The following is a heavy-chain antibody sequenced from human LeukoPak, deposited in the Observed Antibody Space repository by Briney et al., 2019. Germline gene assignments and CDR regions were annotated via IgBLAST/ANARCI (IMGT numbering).Heavy chain of an antibody. CDR1: GFTFGDYA. CDR2: IRNKAYGGTT. CDR3: TKYASSGWYFDY. V-gene: IGHV3-49*04. J-gene: IGHJ4*02. D-gene: IGHD6-25*01. Sequence: GRSLRLSCTASGFTFGDYAMSWVRQAPGKGLEWVGFIRNKAYGGTTDYAASVKGRFTISRDDSKSIAYLQVNSLKTDDIAVYYCTKYASSGWYFDYWGQGTLVTVSS.